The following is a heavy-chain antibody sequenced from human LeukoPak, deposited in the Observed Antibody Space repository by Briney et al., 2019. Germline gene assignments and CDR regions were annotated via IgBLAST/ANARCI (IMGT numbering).Heavy chain of an antibody. CDR3: ARVADIVVASAATADALDV. V-gene: IGHV1-69*05. J-gene: IGHJ3*01. CDR1: GGTFSSYA. D-gene: IGHD2-2*01. CDR2: IIPIFGTV. Sequence: SVKVSCKASGGTFSSYAISWVRQAPGQGLEWMGGIIPIFGTVNYAQRFQGRVTITTDESTRTTYMELSSLKSEDTAVYYCARVADIVVASAATADALDVWGQGTMVAVSS.